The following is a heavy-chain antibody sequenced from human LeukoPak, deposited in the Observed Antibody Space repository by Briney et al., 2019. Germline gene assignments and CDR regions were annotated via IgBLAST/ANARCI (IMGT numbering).Heavy chain of an antibody. J-gene: IGHJ4*02. Sequence: PSETLSLTCSVSGVSLSSYCWTWIRQSAGKGLEWLGRMFTSGSTKYSPSFECRVTMSRDASKNQFSLRLNFVTAADTAIYYCARIYSRGWSLDSWGPGTLVTVSS. CDR1: GVSLSSYC. D-gene: IGHD6-19*01. CDR2: MFTSGST. CDR3: ARIYSRGWSLDS. V-gene: IGHV4-4*07.